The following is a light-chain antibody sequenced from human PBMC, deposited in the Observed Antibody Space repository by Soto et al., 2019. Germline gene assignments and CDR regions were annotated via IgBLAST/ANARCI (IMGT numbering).Light chain of an antibody. CDR3: GSWDSSVSAYV. J-gene: IGLJ1*01. Sequence: QSVLTQPPSVSAAPGQKVTISCSGSSSNIGGNSVSWYQQLPGTAPKLLIYDDNKRPSGIPDRFSGSKSGTSATLGITGFQTGDEADYYCGSWDSSVSAYVFGTGTKVNGL. V-gene: IGLV1-51*01. CDR1: SSNIGGNS. CDR2: DDN.